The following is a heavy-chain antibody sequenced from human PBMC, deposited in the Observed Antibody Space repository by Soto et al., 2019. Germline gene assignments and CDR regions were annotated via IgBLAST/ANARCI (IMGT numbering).Heavy chain of an antibody. D-gene: IGHD5-12*01. Sequence: QSPTLSLTCAISGDSVSSNSAAWNWIRQSPSRGLEWLGRTYYRSKWYNDYAVSVKSRITINPDTSKNQFSLQLNSVTPEDTAVYYCAREVNSGYDLMYNWFDPWGQGTLVTVSS. CDR1: GDSVSSNSAA. V-gene: IGHV6-1*01. J-gene: IGHJ5*02. CDR2: TYYRSKWYN. CDR3: AREVNSGYDLMYNWFDP.